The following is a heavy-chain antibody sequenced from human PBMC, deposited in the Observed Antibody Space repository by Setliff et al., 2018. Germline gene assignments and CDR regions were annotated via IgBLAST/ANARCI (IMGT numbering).Heavy chain of an antibody. CDR1: GFSISDHY. D-gene: IGHD3-10*01. V-gene: IGHV3-72*01. Sequence: GVLRLSCAASGFSISDHYMDWVRQAPGKGLEWVGRTKNKANAGYMEYAASVKDRFIISRDDSKNSLFLQMYSLKSDDTAVYYCVRAVVIRGSKPLDSWGQGTLVTVSS. CDR3: VRAVVIRGSKPLDS. CDR2: TKNKANAGYM. J-gene: IGHJ4*02.